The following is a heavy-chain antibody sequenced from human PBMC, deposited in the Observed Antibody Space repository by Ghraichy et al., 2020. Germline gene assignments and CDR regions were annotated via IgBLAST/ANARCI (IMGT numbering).Heavy chain of an antibody. CDR2: IYYSGST. CDR3: ARAVIDYYYGMDV. Sequence: SQTLSLTCTVSGGSVSSGSYYWSWIRQPPGKGLELIGYIYYSGSTNYNPSLKSRVTISVDTSKNQFSLKLSSVTAADTAVYYCARAVIDYYYGMDVWGQGTTVTVSS. D-gene: IGHD2/OR15-2a*01. J-gene: IGHJ6*02. V-gene: IGHV4-61*01. CDR1: GGSVSSGSYY.